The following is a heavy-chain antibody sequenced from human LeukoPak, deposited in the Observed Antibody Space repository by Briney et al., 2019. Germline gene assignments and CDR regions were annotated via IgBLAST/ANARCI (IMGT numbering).Heavy chain of an antibody. CDR2: ILSSGST. D-gene: IGHD2-2*01. CDR3: AREVVVVPAAKADAFDI. J-gene: IGHJ3*02. Sequence: SETLSLTCTVSGGSISNYYWNWIRQSPGKGLEWFGYILSSGSTHDNPSLARRTFLSVDTSKNQFSLKLSSVTAADTAVYYCAREVVVVPAAKADAFDIWGQGTMVTVSS. CDR1: GGSISNYY. V-gene: IGHV4-4*09.